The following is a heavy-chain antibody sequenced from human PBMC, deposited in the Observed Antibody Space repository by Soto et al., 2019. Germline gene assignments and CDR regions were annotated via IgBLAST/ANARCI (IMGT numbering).Heavy chain of an antibody. CDR2: INWHGGST. D-gene: IGHD4-17*01. Sequence: PGGSLRLSCAASGFTFSNYGMNWARQAPGKGLEWVSGINWHGGSTGYADSVKGRFTISRDNAKNSLYLQMNSLRAEDTALYHCAREIDYQAFDPWGQGTLVTVSS. CDR1: GFTFSNYG. CDR3: AREIDYQAFDP. J-gene: IGHJ5*02. V-gene: IGHV3-20*01.